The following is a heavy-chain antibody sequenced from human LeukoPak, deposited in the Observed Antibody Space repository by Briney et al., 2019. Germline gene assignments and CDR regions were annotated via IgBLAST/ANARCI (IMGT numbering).Heavy chain of an antibody. J-gene: IGHJ4*02. V-gene: IGHV1-2*02. CDR1: GYSFTGYY. D-gene: IGHD6-6*01. CDR2: INPNSGGT. CDR3: ASWGDQQLGGSYFDY. Sequence: GASVKVSCKASGYSFTGYYMHWVRQAPGQGLEWMGWINPNSGGTNYAQKFQGRVTMTRDTSISTAYMELSRLRSDDTAVYYCASWGDQQLGGSYFDYWGQGTLVTVSS.